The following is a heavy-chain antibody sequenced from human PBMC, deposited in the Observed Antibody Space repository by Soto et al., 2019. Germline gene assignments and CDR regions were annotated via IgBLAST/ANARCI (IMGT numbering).Heavy chain of an antibody. CDR1: GGSVSNSNYS. CDR2: VYYRGRS. CDR3: VSQRTSVLTQAYFDY. J-gene: IGHJ4*02. V-gene: IGHV4-39*01. D-gene: IGHD2-8*01. Sequence: SLTCTVSGGSVSNSNYSWGWIRQSPGKGLEWIGSVYYRGRSYSKSSVKSRVTISVDTSKNQFSLNLNSVTASDTAVYFCVSQRTSVLTQAYFDYWGPGALVTVSS.